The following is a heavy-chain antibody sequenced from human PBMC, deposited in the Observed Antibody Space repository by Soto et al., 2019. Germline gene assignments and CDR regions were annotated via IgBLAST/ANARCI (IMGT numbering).Heavy chain of an antibody. CDR2: ISAYNGNT. V-gene: IGHV1-18*01. CDR3: ARVNRIYGHYDYYYMDV. CDR1: GYTLTSYG. Sequence: QIQLVQSGAEVKKPGASVKVSSKASGYTLTSYGISWGRQAPGQGVEWMGWISAYNGNTNYAQKLQGRVTMTTDTSTSTAYMELRSLRSDDTAVYYCARVNRIYGHYDYYYMDVWGKGTTVTVSS. D-gene: IGHD4-17*01. J-gene: IGHJ6*03.